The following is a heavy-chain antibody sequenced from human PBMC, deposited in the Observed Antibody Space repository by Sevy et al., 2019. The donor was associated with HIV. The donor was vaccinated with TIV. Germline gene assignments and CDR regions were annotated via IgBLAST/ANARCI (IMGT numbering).Heavy chain of an antibody. CDR1: GFTFSSYG. CDR3: AKETIRGTYNWFDH. Sequence: GGSLRLSCVASGFTFSSYGMSWVRQAPGEGLECVSDISGSGGSTYYADSVRGRFTISRDNSKNTLYLQMNSLRADDTAVYYCAKETIRGTYNWFDHWGQGTLVTVSS. CDR2: ISGSGGST. D-gene: IGHD3-10*01. J-gene: IGHJ5*02. V-gene: IGHV3-23*01.